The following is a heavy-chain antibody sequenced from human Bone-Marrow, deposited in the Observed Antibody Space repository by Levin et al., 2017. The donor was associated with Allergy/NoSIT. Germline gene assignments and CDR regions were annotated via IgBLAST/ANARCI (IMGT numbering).Heavy chain of an antibody. CDR2: INWNARSI. V-gene: IGHV3-20*04. J-gene: IGHJ3*01. CDR1: GFRFNDYG. D-gene: IGHD2-2*01. Sequence: GESLKISCAASGFRFNDYGMSWVRHVPGQGLEWVSGINWNARSIHYTDSVEGRFTISRDNGKSSLYLQMNSLRVEDTAFYYCARGYCGSNRCPDALDVWGQGTEVTVSS. CDR3: ARGYCGSNRCPDALDV.